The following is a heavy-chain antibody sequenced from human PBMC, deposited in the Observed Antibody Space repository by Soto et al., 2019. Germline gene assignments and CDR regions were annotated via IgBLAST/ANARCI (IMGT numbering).Heavy chain of an antibody. V-gene: IGHV4-59*01. CDR1: GGSISSYY. CDR3: ARDTVFALLY. Sequence: PSETLSLTCTVSGGSISSYYWSWIRQPPGKGLEWIGYIYYSGSTNYNPSLKSRVTISVDTSKNQFSLKLSSVTAADTAVYYCARDTVFALLYWGQGTLVTVSS. D-gene: IGHD3-10*01. CDR2: IYYSGST. J-gene: IGHJ4*02.